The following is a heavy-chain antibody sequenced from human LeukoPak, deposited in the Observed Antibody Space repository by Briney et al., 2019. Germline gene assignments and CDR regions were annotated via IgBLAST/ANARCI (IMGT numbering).Heavy chain of an antibody. D-gene: IGHD3-22*01. J-gene: IGHJ3*02. V-gene: IGHV1-8*01. Sequence: ASVKVSCKASGYTSTSYDINWVRQATGQGLEWMGWMNPNSGNTGYAQKFQGRVTMTRNTSISTAYMELSSLRSEDTAVYYCARARCGSGSWDCAFDIWGQGTMVTVSS. CDR2: MNPNSGNT. CDR1: GYTSTSYD. CDR3: ARARCGSGSWDCAFDI.